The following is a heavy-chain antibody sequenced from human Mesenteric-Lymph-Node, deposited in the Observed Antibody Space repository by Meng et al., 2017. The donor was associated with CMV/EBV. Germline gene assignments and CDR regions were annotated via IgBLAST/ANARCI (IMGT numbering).Heavy chain of an antibody. V-gene: IGHV1-18*04. CDR3: ATRGDYGDSDALDI. CDR2: ISAFNANT. Sequence: ASVKVSCKASDQTFYNYGITWVRQAPGQGLEWMGGISAFNANTEYAQNFQGRITVTADKSTATAYLELRSLRSDDTAVYYCATRGDYGDSDALDIWGRGTMVTVSS. CDR1: DQTFYNYG. D-gene: IGHD4-17*01. J-gene: IGHJ3*02.